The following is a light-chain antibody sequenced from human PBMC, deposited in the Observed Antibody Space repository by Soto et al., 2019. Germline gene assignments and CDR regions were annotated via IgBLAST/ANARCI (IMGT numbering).Light chain of an antibody. CDR3: QQYYSSPPT. CDR1: QSVSSSY. V-gene: IGKV3-20*01. Sequence: EIVLTQSPGTLSLSPGERATLSCGASQSVSSSYLAWYQQKPGQAPRLLISGASSRATGIPDRFTGSGSGTHFTLTITSLQAEDVAVYYCQQYYSSPPTFGQGTKVDIK. J-gene: IGKJ1*01. CDR2: GAS.